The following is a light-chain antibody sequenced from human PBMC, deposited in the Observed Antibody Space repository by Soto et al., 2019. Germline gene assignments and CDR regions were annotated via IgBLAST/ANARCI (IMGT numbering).Light chain of an antibody. CDR3: QQYVNWPPLT. CDR1: QSVRSN. J-gene: IGKJ4*01. Sequence: EIVLTQSPANLSVSPGERATLSCRASQSVRSNLAWYQQKPGQAPRLLIFGATIRATNISARFTGSGSGTEFTLTISSLQSEDFAVYYCQQYVNWPPLTFGGGTKVEIK. CDR2: GAT. V-gene: IGKV3-15*01.